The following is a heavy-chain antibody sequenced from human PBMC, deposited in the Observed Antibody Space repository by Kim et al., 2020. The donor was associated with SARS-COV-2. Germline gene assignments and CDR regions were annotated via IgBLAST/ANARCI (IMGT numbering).Heavy chain of an antibody. D-gene: IGHD6-13*01. Sequence: IQYANSVKGRFTISRDNAKNMLYPQMNSLITEETAIYYCAATWYGRVFWGQGTLVTVSS. CDR2: I. J-gene: IGHJ4*02. V-gene: IGHV3-23*01. CDR3: AATWYGRVF.